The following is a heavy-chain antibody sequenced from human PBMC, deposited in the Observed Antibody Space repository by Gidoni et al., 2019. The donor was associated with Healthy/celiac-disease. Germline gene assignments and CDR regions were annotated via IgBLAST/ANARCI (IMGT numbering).Heavy chain of an antibody. D-gene: IGHD5-18*01. CDR3: ASRGGYSYLFDY. CDR1: GGSFSGYY. V-gene: IGHV4-34*01. J-gene: IGHJ4*02. Sequence: QVQLQQWGAGLLKPSETLSLTCAVYGGSFSGYYWSWIRQPPGKGLEWIGEINHSGSTNYNPSLKSRVTISVDTSKNQFSLKLSSVTAADTAVYYCASRGGYSYLFDYWGQGTLVTVSS. CDR2: INHSGST.